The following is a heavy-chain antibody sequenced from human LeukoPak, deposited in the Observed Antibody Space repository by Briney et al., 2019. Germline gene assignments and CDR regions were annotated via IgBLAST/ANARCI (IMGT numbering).Heavy chain of an antibody. D-gene: IGHD3-10*01. CDR3: ASEPMVRGVIIFDY. CDR1: GGSFSGYY. J-gene: IGHJ4*02. V-gene: IGHV4-34*01. CDR2: INHSGST. Sequence: SETLSLTCAVYGGSFSGYYWSWIRQPPGKGLEWIGEINHSGSTNYNPSLKSRVTISVDTSKNQFSLKLSSVTAADTAVYYCASEPMVRGVIIFDYWGQGTLVTVSS.